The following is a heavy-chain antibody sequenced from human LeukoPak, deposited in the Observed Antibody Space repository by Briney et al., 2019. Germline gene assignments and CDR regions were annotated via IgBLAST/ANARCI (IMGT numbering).Heavy chain of an antibody. V-gene: IGHV3-48*01. CDR3: ARGGIVVVPVGYDY. D-gene: IGHD2-2*01. J-gene: IGHJ4*02. CDR1: GFTFSSYS. CDR2: ISSSSSTI. Sequence: GGSLRLSCAASGFTFSSYSMNWVRQAPGKGLEWVSYISSSSSTIYYADSVKGRFTISTDNAKNSLYLQMNSLRAEDTAVYYCARGGIVVVPVGYDYWGQGTLVTVSS.